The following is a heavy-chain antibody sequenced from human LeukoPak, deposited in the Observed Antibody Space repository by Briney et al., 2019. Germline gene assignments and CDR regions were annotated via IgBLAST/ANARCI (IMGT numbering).Heavy chain of an antibody. D-gene: IGHD1-14*01. CDR3: AKDPNRYYYYGMDV. Sequence: SGGSLRLSCAASGFTFSSYGMHWVRQAPGKGLEWVAVISYDGSNKYYADSVKGRFTISRDNSKNTLYLQMSSLRAEDTAVYYCAKDPNRYYYYGMDVWGQGTTVTVSS. J-gene: IGHJ6*02. CDR2: ISYDGSNK. V-gene: IGHV3-30*18. CDR1: GFTFSSYG.